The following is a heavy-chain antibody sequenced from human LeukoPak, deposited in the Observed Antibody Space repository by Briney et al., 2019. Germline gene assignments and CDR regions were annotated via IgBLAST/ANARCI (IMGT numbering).Heavy chain of an antibody. CDR1: GFTFSSYA. Sequence: GGSLRLSCAASGFTFSSYAMSWVRQAPGKGLEWVANTHGSEKYYVDSVKGRFTISRDNAKNSLYLQMNSLRAEDTAMYYCARETPYGSLTFDYWGQGTLVTVSS. CDR3: ARETPYGSLTFDY. V-gene: IGHV3-7*03. CDR2: THGSEK. D-gene: IGHD3-10*01. J-gene: IGHJ4*02.